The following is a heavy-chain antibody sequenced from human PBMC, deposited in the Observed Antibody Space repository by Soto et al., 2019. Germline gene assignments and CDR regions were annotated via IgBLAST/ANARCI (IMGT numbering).Heavy chain of an antibody. D-gene: IGHD2-8*02. CDR2: IYYSGST. CDR3: VRAGVTRVPYWPRDRSYGDC. V-gene: IGHV4-31*03. Sequence: PSETLSLTCTVSGGSISSGGYYWSWIRQHPGKGLEWIGYIYYSGSTYYNPSLKSRVTISVDTSKNQFSLKLSSVTAADTAVYYCVRAGVTRVPYWPRDRSYGDCWGQGTLVTVSS. CDR1: GGSISSGGYY. J-gene: IGHJ4*02.